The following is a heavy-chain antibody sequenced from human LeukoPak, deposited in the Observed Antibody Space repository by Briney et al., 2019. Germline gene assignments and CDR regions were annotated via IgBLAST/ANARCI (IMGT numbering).Heavy chain of an antibody. CDR3: ARGTIFGVVITSYYFDY. J-gene: IGHJ4*02. CDR1: GFTSSSYA. Sequence: PGGSLRLSCAASGFTSSSYAMHWVRRAPGKGLEYVSAIRSNGGSTYYANSVKGRFTIYRDNSKNTLYLQMGSLRAEDIAVYYCARGTIFGVVITSYYFDYWGKGTLVTVSS. D-gene: IGHD3-3*01. CDR2: IRSNGGST. V-gene: IGHV3-64*01.